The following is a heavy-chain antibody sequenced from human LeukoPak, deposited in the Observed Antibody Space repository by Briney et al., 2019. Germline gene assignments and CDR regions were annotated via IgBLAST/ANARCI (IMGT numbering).Heavy chain of an antibody. CDR3: AKNPYEYYFDY. V-gene: IGHV1-2*02. J-gene: IGHJ4*02. D-gene: IGHD5-12*01. CDR1: GYTFTGYY. CDR2: INPNSGDT. Sequence: GASVKVSCKASGYTFTGYYMHWVRQAPGRGLEWMGWINPNSGDTNYAQKFQGRVTMTRDTSIRTAYLEVGGLRSDDTAVYYCAKNPYEYYFDYWGQGTLVTVSP.